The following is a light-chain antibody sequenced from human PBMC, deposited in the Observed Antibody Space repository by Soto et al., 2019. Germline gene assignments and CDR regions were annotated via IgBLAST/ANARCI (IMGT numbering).Light chain of an antibody. CDR3: QQRNSWPFT. V-gene: IGKV3-11*01. CDR2: DAS. Sequence: EIVLRRSPVTLSMSTGERATLSCRASQRISSHLAWYQQKPGRAPRLLIYDASNRATGIPAKFSGSGSETDVTLTISSLEPEDFAVYYCQQRNSWPFTFGEGTKVEIK. J-gene: IGKJ4*01. CDR1: QRISSH.